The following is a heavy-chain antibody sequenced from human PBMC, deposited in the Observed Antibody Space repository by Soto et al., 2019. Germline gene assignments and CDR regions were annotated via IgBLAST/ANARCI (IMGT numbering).Heavy chain of an antibody. CDR2: ISSSSSTI. CDR1: GFTFSSYS. CDR3: AREGRLGYCTNGVCLQKSKTFDY. J-gene: IGHJ4*02. V-gene: IGHV3-48*02. D-gene: IGHD2-8*01. Sequence: EVQLVESGGGLVQPGGSLRLSCAASGFTFSSYSMNWVRQAPGKGLEWVSYISSSSSTIYYADSVKGRFTISRDNAKNSLYLQMNSLRDEDTAVYYCAREGRLGYCTNGVCLQKSKTFDYWGQGTLVTVSS.